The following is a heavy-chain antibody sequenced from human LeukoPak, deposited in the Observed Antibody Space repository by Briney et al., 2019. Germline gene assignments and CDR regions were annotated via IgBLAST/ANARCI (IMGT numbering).Heavy chain of an antibody. D-gene: IGHD3-3*01. J-gene: IGHJ4*02. Sequence: SQTLSLTCTVSGGSISSGSYYWSWIRQPAGKGLEWIGRIYTSGSTNYNPSLKSRVTVSVDTSKNQFSLKLSSVTAADTAVYYCAASAYDFWSGYYDDYWGQGTLVTVSS. CDR1: GGSISSGSYY. V-gene: IGHV4-61*02. CDR3: AASAYDFWSGYYDDY. CDR2: IYTSGST.